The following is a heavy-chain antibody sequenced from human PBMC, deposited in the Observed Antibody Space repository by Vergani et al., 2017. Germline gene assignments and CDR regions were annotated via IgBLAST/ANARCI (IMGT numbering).Heavy chain of an antibody. J-gene: IGHJ6*02. CDR2: INHSGST. CDR1: GGPISSGSYY. D-gene: IGHD2-15*01. CDR3: ARGRYDCSGGSCYPSMDV. V-gene: IGHV4-34*01. Sequence: QVQLQQWGAGLVKPSQTLSLTCTVSGGPISSGSYYWSWIRQPPGKGLEWIGEINHSGSTNYNPSLKSRVTISVDTSKNQFSLKLSSVTAADTAVYYCARGRYDCSGGSCYPSMDVWGQGTTVTVSS.